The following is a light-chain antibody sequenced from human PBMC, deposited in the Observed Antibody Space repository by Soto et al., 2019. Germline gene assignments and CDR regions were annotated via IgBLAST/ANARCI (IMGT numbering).Light chain of an antibody. CDR2: SNN. CDR1: SSNIGIFA. J-gene: IGLJ3*02. Sequence: QSVLTQSPSAPEAPRQRVSISYSGSSSNIGIFAVNWNQQLPGTAPKLLIYSNNQRPSGVPDRFSGSKSGTSASLAISGLQSEDEADYYCAAWDDSLNGRVFGGGTKLTVL. V-gene: IGLV1-44*01. CDR3: AAWDDSLNGRV.